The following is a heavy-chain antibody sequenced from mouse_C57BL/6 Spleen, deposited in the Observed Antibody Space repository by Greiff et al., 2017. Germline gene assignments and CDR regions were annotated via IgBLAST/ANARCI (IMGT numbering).Heavy chain of an antibody. V-gene: IGHV1-82*01. D-gene: IGHD2-4*01. CDR2: IYPGDGDT. CDR3: ARGDYDVPYAMDY. CDR1: GYAFSSSW. Sequence: VQLQQSGPELVKPGASVKISCKASGYAFSSSWMNWVKQRPGKGLEWIGRIYPGDGDTNYNGKFKGKATLTADKSSSTAYMQLSSLTSEDSAVYFCARGDYDVPYAMDYWGQGTSVTVSS. J-gene: IGHJ4*01.